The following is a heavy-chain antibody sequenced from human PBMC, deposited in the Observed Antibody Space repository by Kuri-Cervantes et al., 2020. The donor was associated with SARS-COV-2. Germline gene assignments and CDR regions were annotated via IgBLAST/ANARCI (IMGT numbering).Heavy chain of an antibody. Sequence: GESLKISCAASGFTFSHYGMHWVRQAPGKGLEWVAVISYDGSNKYYADSVKGRFTISRDNSKNTLYLQMNSLRAEDTAVYYCAKDHWDDYWGQGTLVTVSS. V-gene: IGHV3-30*18. CDR2: ISYDGSNK. J-gene: IGHJ4*02. CDR1: GFTFSHYG. D-gene: IGHD7-27*01. CDR3: AKDHWDDY.